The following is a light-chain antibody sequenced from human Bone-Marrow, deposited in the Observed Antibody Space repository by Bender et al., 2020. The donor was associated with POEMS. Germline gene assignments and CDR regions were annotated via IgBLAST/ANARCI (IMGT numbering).Light chain of an antibody. CDR2: DVN. J-gene: IGLJ3*02. V-gene: IGLV2-11*01. CDR3: CSYAGRYTWV. Sequence: QSAPTQPRSVSGSPGQPATISCTGTSSDVGGYQFVSWYRHHPGNAPKLLIYDVNRRPPGVPDRFSGSKSGNTAYLTISGLQDEDEADYYCCSYAGRYTWVFGGGTRLTVL. CDR1: SSDVGGYQF.